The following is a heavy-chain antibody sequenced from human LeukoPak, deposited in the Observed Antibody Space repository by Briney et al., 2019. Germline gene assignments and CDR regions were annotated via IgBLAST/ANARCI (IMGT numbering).Heavy chain of an antibody. J-gene: IGHJ1*01. D-gene: IGHD6-13*01. CDR2: ISYDGSNK. Sequence: GRSLSLSCAASGFTLSSYGMHWVRQAPGKGLEWVAVISYDGSNKYYADSVKGRFTISRDNSKNTLYLQMNSLRAEDTAVYYCAKDARTGIAASKSLGYFQHWGQGTLVTVSS. CDR1: GFTLSSYG. CDR3: AKDARTGIAASKSLGYFQH. V-gene: IGHV3-30*18.